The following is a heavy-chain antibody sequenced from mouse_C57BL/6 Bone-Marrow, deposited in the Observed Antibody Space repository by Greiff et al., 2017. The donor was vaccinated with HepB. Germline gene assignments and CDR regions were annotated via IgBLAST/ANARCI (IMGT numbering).Heavy chain of an antibody. CDR2: ISGGGGNT. J-gene: IGHJ4*01. V-gene: IGHV5-9*01. Sequence: EVQLVESGGGLVKPGGSLKLSCAASGFTFSSYTMSWVRQTPEKRLEWVATISGGGGNTYYPDSVKGRFTISRDNAKNTLYLQMSSLRSEDTALYYCARHGGYAMDYWGQGTSVTVSS. CDR1: GFTFSSYT. CDR3: ARHGGYAMDY.